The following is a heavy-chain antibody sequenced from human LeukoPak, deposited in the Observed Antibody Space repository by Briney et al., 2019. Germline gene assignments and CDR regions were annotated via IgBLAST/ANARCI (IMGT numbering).Heavy chain of an antibody. Sequence: GGSLRLSCAASGFTFSSYAMSWVRQAPGKGLEWVSAISGSGGSTYYADSVKGRFTISRDNSKNTLYLQMNSLRAEDTAVYYCAKLDDYVWGSYRPKDAFDIWGQGTMVTVSS. CDR2: ISGSGGST. J-gene: IGHJ3*02. CDR1: GFTFSSYA. CDR3: AKLDDYVWGSYRPKDAFDI. V-gene: IGHV3-23*01. D-gene: IGHD3-16*02.